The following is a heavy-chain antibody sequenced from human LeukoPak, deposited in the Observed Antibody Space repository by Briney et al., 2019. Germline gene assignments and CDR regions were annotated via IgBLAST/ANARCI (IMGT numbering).Heavy chain of an antibody. Sequence: GGSLRLPCAASGFTFSDYYMSWIRQAPGKGLEWVSYISSRGSTIYYADSVKGRFTISRDNAKNSLYLQMNSLRAEDTAVYYCARAGDYRAYYYYGMDVWGQGTTVTVSS. V-gene: IGHV3-11*01. J-gene: IGHJ6*02. CDR3: ARAGDYRAYYYYGMDV. D-gene: IGHD4-17*01. CDR2: ISSRGSTI. CDR1: GFTFSDYY.